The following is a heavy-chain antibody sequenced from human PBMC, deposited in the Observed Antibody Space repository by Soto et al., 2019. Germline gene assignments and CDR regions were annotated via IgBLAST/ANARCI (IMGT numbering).Heavy chain of an antibody. CDR2: INTKTGGT. Sequence: QVHLVQSGAEVKKPGASVKVSCKASGYSFTDYYMHWVRQAPGQGLEWMGWINTKTGGTNYAQRVQGRVTMTGDTSIKTAYMELSRLRSDDTAVYYCARVGSTGWFDPWGQGTVVTVSS. CDR1: GYSFTDYY. CDR3: ARVGSTGWFDP. V-gene: IGHV1-2*02. J-gene: IGHJ5*02.